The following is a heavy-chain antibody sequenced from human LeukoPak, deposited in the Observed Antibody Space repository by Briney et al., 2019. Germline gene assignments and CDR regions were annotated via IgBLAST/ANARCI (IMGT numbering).Heavy chain of an antibody. CDR3: ASDYSNYVAYFDY. CDR2: IKQDGSEK. J-gene: IGHJ4*02. Sequence: GGSLRLSCAASGFTVSSYWMNWVRQAPGKGLEWVANIKQDGSEKYYVDSVKGRFTISRDNAKNSLYLQMNSLRAEDTAVYYCASDYSNYVAYFDYWGQGTLVTVSS. V-gene: IGHV3-7*01. CDR1: GFTVSSYW. D-gene: IGHD4-11*01.